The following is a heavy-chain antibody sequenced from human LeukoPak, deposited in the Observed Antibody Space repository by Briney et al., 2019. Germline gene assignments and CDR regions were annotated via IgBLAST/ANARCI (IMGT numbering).Heavy chain of an antibody. V-gene: IGHV4-59*01. J-gene: IGHJ4*02. CDR2: IYYSGST. CDR1: GGSISSYY. Sequence: PSETLSLTCTVSGGSISSYYWSWIRQPPGKGLEWIGYIYYSGSTNYNPSLKSRVTISVDTSKNQFSLKLSSVTAADTAVYYCARGRPMVRGVLDYWGQGTLVTVSS. D-gene: IGHD3-10*01. CDR3: ARGRPMVRGVLDY.